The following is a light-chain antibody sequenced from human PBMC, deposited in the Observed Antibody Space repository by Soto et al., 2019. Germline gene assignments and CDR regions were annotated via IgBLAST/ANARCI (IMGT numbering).Light chain of an antibody. CDR1: SSDIGDYNY. V-gene: IGLV2-14*03. CDR3: SSYTSSNTVV. Sequence: QSALTQPASVSGSPGQSITISCTGTSSDIGDYNYVSWYQQHPGKAPKLMIYEVTNRPSGVSNRFSGSKSGNAASLTISGLQAEDEADYYCSSYTSSNTVVFGTGTKLTVL. J-gene: IGLJ1*01. CDR2: EVT.